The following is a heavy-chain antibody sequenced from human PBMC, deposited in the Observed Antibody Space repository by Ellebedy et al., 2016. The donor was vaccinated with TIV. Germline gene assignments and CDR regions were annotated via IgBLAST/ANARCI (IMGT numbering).Heavy chain of an antibody. D-gene: IGHD6-6*01. V-gene: IGHV4-34*01. Sequence: SETLSLXXAVYGGSFSGYYWSWIRQPPGKGLEWIGEINHSGSTNYNPSLKSRVTISVDTSKNQFSLKLSSVTAADTAVYYCARAGPKQLVRNYMDVWGKGTTVTVSS. CDR2: INHSGST. J-gene: IGHJ6*03. CDR3: ARAGPKQLVRNYMDV. CDR1: GGSFSGYY.